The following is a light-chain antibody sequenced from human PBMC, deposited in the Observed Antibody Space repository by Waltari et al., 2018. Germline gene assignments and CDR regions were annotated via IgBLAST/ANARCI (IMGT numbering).Light chain of an antibody. CDR3: QQYNDLLPT. V-gene: IGKV3-11*01. CDR2: SVF. CDR1: QSVGNY. Sequence: EIVMTQSPATLSLSPGETATLSCRASQSVGNYLAWYHQKPGQAPKLLVHSVFFRATGIPDRFSGSGSRTDFTLTINSLEPEDVGVYHCQQYNDLLPTFGQGTKVEIK. J-gene: IGKJ1*01.